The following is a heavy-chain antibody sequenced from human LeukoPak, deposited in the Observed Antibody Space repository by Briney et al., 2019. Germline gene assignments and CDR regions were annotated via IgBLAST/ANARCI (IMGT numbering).Heavy chain of an antibody. CDR3: ARQYYDSSGYSDDY. CDR2: MNPNSSNT. CDR1: GYTFTSYD. V-gene: IGHV1-8*03. J-gene: IGHJ4*02. D-gene: IGHD3-22*01. Sequence: ASVKVSCKASGYTFTSYDINWVRQATGQGLEWMGWMNPNSSNTGYAQKFQGRVTITRNTSISTAYMELSSLRSEDTAVYYCARQYYDSSGYSDDYWGQGTLVTVSS.